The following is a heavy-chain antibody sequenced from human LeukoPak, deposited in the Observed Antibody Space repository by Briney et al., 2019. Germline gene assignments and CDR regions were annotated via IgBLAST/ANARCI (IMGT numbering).Heavy chain of an antibody. CDR1: GYMFNIYG. J-gene: IGHJ4*02. Sequence: GASVKVSCKASGYMFNIYGISWVRQAPGQGLEWMGWISAFNGNTNYARNFQDRVTMTTDTSTSTAYMELTSLRSGDTAVYYCARSPPSTGYDRFDTWGQGTLVTVSS. CDR3: ARSPPSTGYDRFDT. V-gene: IGHV1-18*01. CDR2: ISAFNGNT. D-gene: IGHD5-12*01.